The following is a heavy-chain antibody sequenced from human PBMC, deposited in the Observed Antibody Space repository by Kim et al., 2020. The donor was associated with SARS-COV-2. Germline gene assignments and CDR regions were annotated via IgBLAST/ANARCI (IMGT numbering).Heavy chain of an antibody. CDR3: ARGAVAGYRVASFDR. D-gene: IGHD6-19*01. J-gene: IGHJ3*01. Sequence: AGALKGRFIISKDNSKKTLVLQMESLRVDDTAVYYCARGAVAGYRVASFDRWGQGTVVTVSS. V-gene: IGHV3-30*07.